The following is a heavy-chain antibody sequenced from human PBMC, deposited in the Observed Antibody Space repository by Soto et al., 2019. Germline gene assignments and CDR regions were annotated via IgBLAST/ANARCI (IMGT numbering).Heavy chain of an antibody. CDR1: GFTFSSYW. CDR3: ARGVRQRGYDFWSGYYYGMDV. D-gene: IGHD3-3*01. J-gene: IGHJ6*02. Sequence: GGSLRLSCAASGFTFSSYWMSWVRQAPGKGLEWVANIKQDGSEKYYVDSVKGRFTISRDNAKNSLYLQMNSLRAEDTAVYYCARGVRQRGYDFWSGYYYGMDVWGQGTTVTVSS. CDR2: IKQDGSEK. V-gene: IGHV3-7*05.